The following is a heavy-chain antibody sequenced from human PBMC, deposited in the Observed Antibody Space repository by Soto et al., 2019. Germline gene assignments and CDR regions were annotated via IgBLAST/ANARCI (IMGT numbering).Heavy chain of an antibody. CDR1: GFTFSTYG. J-gene: IGHJ6*03. CDR3: AKDLQSYGDYDYYCY. Sequence: QVQLVESGGGEVQPGRSLTISCAAFGFTFSTYGMHWVRQTPGKGLEWVAVISYDGTNKFYSDSVKGRFTISRDNFKNTLTLQMNSLRADDTAVYSCAKDLQSYGDYDYYCY. V-gene: IGHV3-30*18. CDR2: ISYDGTNK. D-gene: IGHD2-21*02.